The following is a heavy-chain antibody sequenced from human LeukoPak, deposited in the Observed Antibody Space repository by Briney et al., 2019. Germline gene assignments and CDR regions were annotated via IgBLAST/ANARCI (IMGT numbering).Heavy chain of an antibody. J-gene: IGHJ6*03. CDR3: ARRWNYGRNYYIDV. V-gene: IGHV4-34*01. Sequence: SETLSLTCAVYGGSFSNYYWNWIRQPPGKGLEWIGEINDSGRTNYNPSLMSRVTVSVDTSKNQFSLRLTSVTATDTAVYYCARRWNYGRNYYIDVWGKGATVSVSS. CDR1: GGSFSNYY. D-gene: IGHD1-7*01. CDR2: INDSGRT.